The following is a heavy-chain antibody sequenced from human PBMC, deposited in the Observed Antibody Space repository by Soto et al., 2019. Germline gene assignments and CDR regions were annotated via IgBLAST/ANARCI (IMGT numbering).Heavy chain of an antibody. J-gene: IGHJ4*02. Sequence: EVQLVESGGGVVPPGGSLRLSCAASGFTFRDYWMHWVRQAPGKGLVWVSRINTDGSSTSYADSVKGRFTISRDNAKNTRYLQLNSLRAEDTAVYYCARSSANDRSGYYYWGQGTLVTVSS. D-gene: IGHD3-22*01. V-gene: IGHV3-74*01. CDR3: ARSSANDRSGYYY. CDR1: GFTFRDYW. CDR2: INTDGSST.